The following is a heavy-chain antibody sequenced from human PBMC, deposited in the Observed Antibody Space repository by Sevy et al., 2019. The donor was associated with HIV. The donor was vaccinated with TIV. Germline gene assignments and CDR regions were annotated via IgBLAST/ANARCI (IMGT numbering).Heavy chain of an antibody. Sequence: GGSLRLSCAASGFTFSSYWMHWVRQAPGKGLVWVSRINSDGSSTSYADSVKGRFNISRDNAKNTLYLQMNSLRAEDTAVYYCARVGVRGVKGAFDYWGQGTLVTVSS. J-gene: IGHJ4*02. CDR2: INSDGSST. D-gene: IGHD3-10*01. CDR3: ARVGVRGVKGAFDY. V-gene: IGHV3-74*01. CDR1: GFTFSSYW.